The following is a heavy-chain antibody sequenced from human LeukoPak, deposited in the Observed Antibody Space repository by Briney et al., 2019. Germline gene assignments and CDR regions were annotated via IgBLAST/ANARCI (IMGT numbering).Heavy chain of an antibody. V-gene: IGHV1-69*13. CDR2: IIPIFGTA. CDR1: GYTFTGYY. CDR3: ARVYGYSYGIFDY. J-gene: IGHJ4*02. D-gene: IGHD5-18*01. Sequence: SVKVSCKASGYTFTGYYMHWVRQAPGQGLEWMGGIIPIFGTANYAQKFQGRVTITPDESTSTAYMELSSLRSEDTAVYYCARVYGYSYGIFDYWGQGTLVTVSS.